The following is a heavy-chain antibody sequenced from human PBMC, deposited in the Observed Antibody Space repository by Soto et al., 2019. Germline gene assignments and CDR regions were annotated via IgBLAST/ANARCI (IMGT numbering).Heavy chain of an antibody. CDR2: ISYNGNIQ. V-gene: IGHV3-30*18. Sequence: QIHLVESGGGVVQPGASQRLSCAASGFTLSSYGMHWVRQAPGKGLEWVAVISYNGNIQYYADSVRGRFTISRHNSKRVPHLQIKQSRAEGTGVSLPAKERGHLAVAAITGGGDFDKWGKGTMVTVSS. J-gene: IGHJ3*02. D-gene: IGHD6-19*01. CDR1: GFTLSSYG. CDR3: AKERGHLAVAAITGGGDFDK.